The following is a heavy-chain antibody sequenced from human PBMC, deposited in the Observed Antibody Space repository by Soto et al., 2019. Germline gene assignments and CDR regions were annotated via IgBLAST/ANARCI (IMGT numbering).Heavy chain of an antibody. D-gene: IGHD6-6*01. CDR2: IYYSGRT. J-gene: IGHJ4*02. V-gene: IGHV4-30-4*01. CDR1: GGSIDNYEYY. Sequence: QVQLQESGPGLVKPSHTLSLTFTVSGGSIDNYEYYWTWIRQPPGKGLEWVGYIYYSGRTNYNPSLNSRLTISLDTSKNKFSLRLTSVSAADTAMYYCARDRSNSPDYFDFWGQGTLVTVSS. CDR3: ARDRSNSPDYFDF.